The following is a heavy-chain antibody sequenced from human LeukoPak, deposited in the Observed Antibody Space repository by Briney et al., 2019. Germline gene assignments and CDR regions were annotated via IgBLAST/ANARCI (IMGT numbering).Heavy chain of an antibody. J-gene: IGHJ6*03. V-gene: IGHV1-18*01. CDR1: GYSLITYD. Sequence: ASVTVSFKTSGYSLITYDITWVRQAPGQGLEWMAWVTTYRNNTTISKKFRDRLTVTADTSTNTAYMELRSLRSDDTAVYYCARTEARRIYFYYMDVWGRGTTVTVSS. CDR3: ARTEARRIYFYYMDV. CDR2: VTTYRNNT. D-gene: IGHD6-6*01.